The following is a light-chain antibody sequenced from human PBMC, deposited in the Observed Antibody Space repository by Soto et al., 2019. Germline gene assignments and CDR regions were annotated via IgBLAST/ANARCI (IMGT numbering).Light chain of an antibody. CDR3: QQYNNWPWT. CDR2: VAS. CDR1: LSISGT. Sequence: EIVMTQSPATLSVSPGGTATLSCRASLSISGTLAWYQQKPGQAPRLLIYVASTRATSFPARVSGSRSGTDFAITIRILQYEDFAVYYCQQYNNWPWTFGQGTQVESK. J-gene: IGKJ1*01. V-gene: IGKV3-15*01.